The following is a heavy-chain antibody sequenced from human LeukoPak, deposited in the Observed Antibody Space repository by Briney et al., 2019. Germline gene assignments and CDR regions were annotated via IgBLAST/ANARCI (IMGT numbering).Heavy chain of an antibody. CDR2: ISSSGSYI. CDR3: ARLITGPYYFDY. CDR1: GFIFSNYN. J-gene: IGHJ4*02. D-gene: IGHD1-14*01. V-gene: IGHV3-21*01. Sequence: PGGSLRLSCAASGFIFSNYNMNWVRQAPGKGLEWVSFISSSGSYIYFADSVSGRFTISRDNAKNSLFLQMNSLRAEDTAVYYCARLITGPYYFDYWGQGTLVTVSS.